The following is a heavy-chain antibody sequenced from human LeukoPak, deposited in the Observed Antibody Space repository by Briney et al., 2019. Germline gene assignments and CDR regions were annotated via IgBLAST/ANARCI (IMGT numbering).Heavy chain of an antibody. J-gene: IGHJ6*02. D-gene: IGHD2-15*01. CDR2: INGDGTST. CDR3: GRGGVVASMDV. Sequence: PGGSLRLSCAASGFTFSSYAMSWVRQAPGEGLVWVSHINGDGTSTGYADSVRGRFTISRDNAKNTLHLQMNSLRAEDTAVYYCGRGGVVASMDVWGQGSTVTVSS. V-gene: IGHV3-74*01. CDR1: GFTFSSYA.